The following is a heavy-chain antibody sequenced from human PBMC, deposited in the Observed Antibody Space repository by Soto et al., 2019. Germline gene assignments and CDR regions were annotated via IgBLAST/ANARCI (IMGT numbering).Heavy chain of an antibody. Sequence: GGSLRLSCAASGFTFNIYTMNWVRQAPGKGLEWVSSISSGSTYISYADSVKGRFIISRDNAKNSLYLQMISLGVEDTAVYYCARDRTNGLYSNDAFDIWGQGTMVTVSS. CDR2: ISSGSTYI. V-gene: IGHV3-21*06. CDR1: GFTFNIYT. D-gene: IGHD4-4*01. CDR3: ARDRTNGLYSNDAFDI. J-gene: IGHJ3*02.